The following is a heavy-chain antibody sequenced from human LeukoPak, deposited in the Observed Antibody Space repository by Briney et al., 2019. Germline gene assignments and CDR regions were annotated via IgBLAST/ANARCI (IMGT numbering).Heavy chain of an antibody. J-gene: IGHJ4*02. CDR1: GGSISSGGYS. CDR2: IYHSGST. V-gene: IGHV4-30-2*01. D-gene: IGHD5-18*01. CDR3: ATKRYSYGYHY. Sequence: SETLSLTCNVSGGSISSGGYSWSWIRQPPGKGLEWIGYIYHSGSTYYNPSLKSRVTISVDRSKNQFSLKLSSVTAADTAVYYCATKRYSYGYHYWGQGTLVTVSS.